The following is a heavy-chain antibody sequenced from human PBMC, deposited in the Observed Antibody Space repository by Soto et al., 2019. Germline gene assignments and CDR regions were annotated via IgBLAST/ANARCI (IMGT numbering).Heavy chain of an antibody. D-gene: IGHD6-19*01. V-gene: IGHV4-34*01. Sequence: QVQLQQWGAGLLKPSETLSLTCAVYGGSFSPYFWSWIRQPPGKGLEWIGAINHSGSTNYNPSLTRRATLSVDTSKNPVSLKLTSVTAADTAVYYCARLASGWQYYYFDFWGRGTPVTVSS. CDR1: GGSFSPYF. J-gene: IGHJ2*01. CDR2: INHSGST. CDR3: ARLASGWQYYYFDF.